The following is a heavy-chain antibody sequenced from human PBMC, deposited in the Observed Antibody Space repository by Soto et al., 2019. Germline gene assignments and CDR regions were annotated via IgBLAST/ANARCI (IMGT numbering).Heavy chain of an antibody. CDR3: AKVRYSSPMGYYYGMDV. J-gene: IGHJ6*02. D-gene: IGHD2-2*01. CDR1: RVAFNKFI. V-gene: IGHV1-69*13. Sequence: SVKVSCKASRVAFNKFIVTWVRQAPGLGLEWVGGIIPVFGTANYAQKFQGRVTITADESTGTSYMEVNNLRSEDTAVYYCAKVRYSSPMGYYYGMDVWGQGTTVTVSS. CDR2: IIPVFGTA.